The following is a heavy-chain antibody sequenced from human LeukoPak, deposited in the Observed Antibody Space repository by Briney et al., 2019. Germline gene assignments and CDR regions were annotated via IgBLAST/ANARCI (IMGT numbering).Heavy chain of an antibody. Sequence: GGSLRLSCAASGFTFISYWMHWVRQAPGKGLVWVSRINSNAISTSYADSVKGRFTISRDNAKNTLYLQMNSLRAEDTAVHYCARASSSIAAPNYWGQGTLVTVSS. CDR3: ARASSSIAAPNY. D-gene: IGHD6-6*01. V-gene: IGHV3-74*01. J-gene: IGHJ4*02. CDR2: INSNAIST. CDR1: GFTFISYW.